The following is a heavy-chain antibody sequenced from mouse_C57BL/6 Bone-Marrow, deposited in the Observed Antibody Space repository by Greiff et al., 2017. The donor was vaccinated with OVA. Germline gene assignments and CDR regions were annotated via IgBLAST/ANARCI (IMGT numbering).Heavy chain of an antibody. V-gene: IGHV5-12*01. CDR2: ISNGGGST. D-gene: IGHD2-5*01. CDR3: ARHPHYYSNDVDAMDY. J-gene: IGHJ4*01. Sequence: EVKLVESGGGLVQPGGSLKLSCAASGFTFSDYYMYWVRQTPEKRLEWVAYISNGGGSTYYPDTVKGRFTISSDNAKNTLYLQMSRLKSEDTAMYYCARHPHYYSNDVDAMDYWGQGTSVTVSS. CDR1: GFTFSDYY.